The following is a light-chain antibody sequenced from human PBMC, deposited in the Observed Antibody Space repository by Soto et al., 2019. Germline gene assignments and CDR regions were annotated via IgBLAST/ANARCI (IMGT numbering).Light chain of an antibody. CDR3: VLYMGSGIWV. Sequence: QTVVTQEASLSVSPGTTVTLTCGLSSGSVSANYYPSWYQQTPGQAPRTLIYNTNTRYSGVPDRFSGSILGNKAALTITGAQADDEADYYWVLYMGSGIWVFGGGTKLTVL. J-gene: IGLJ3*02. CDR1: SGSVSANYY. V-gene: IGLV8-61*01. CDR2: NTN.